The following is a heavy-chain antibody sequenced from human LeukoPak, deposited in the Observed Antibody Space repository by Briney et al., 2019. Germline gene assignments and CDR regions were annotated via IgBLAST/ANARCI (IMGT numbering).Heavy chain of an antibody. CDR2: ISGSGGST. CDR3: AKDGTTWGDAFDI. CDR1: GFTFRSYG. D-gene: IGHD2-2*01. J-gene: IGHJ3*02. Sequence: GGSLRLSCAASGFTFRSYGMSWVRQAPGKGLEWVSGISGSGGSTYYADSVKGRFNISRDNSKNTLYLQMNSLRAEDTAVYYCAKDGTTWGDAFDIWGQGTMVTVSS. V-gene: IGHV3-23*01.